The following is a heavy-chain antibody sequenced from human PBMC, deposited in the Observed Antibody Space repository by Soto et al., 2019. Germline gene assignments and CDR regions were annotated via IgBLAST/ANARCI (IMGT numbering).Heavy chain of an antibody. D-gene: IGHD1-7*01. CDR1: GYTFTSYG. V-gene: IGHV1-2*04. CDR3: ARKKAGTMGYYYGMDV. CDR2: INPNSGGT. J-gene: IGHJ6*02. Sequence: ASVKVSCKASGYTFTSYGISWVRRAPGQGLEWMGWINPNSGGTNYAQKFQGWVTMTRDTSISTAYMELSRLRSDDTAVYYCARKKAGTMGYYYGMDVWGQGTTVTVSS.